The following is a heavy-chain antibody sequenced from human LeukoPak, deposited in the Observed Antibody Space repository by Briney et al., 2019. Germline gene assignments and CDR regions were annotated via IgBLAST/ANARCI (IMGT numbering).Heavy chain of an antibody. CDR1: GFTFSHYA. CDR3: ARDSITVSVGAFDI. J-gene: IGHJ3*02. Sequence: GGSLRLPCAASGFTFSHYAMHWVRQAPGKGLEYVSAISSNGGSTYYANSVKGRFTISRDNSKNTLYLQMGSLRAEDMGVYYCARDSITVSVGAFDIWGQGAMVIVSS. V-gene: IGHV3-64*01. D-gene: IGHD2-2*01. CDR2: ISSNGGST.